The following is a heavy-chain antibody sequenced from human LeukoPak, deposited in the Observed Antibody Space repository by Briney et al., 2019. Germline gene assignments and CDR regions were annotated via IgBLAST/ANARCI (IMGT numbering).Heavy chain of an antibody. Sequence: GGSLRLSCTASGFTFDDYAMHWVRQAPGKGLEWVSGISWNSGNIGYADSVKGRFTISRDNAKNSLYLQMNSLRAEDTALYYCAKGGIHRGYYYYYMDVWGKGTTVTISS. D-gene: IGHD6-13*01. V-gene: IGHV3-9*01. CDR2: ISWNSGNI. CDR1: GFTFDDYA. J-gene: IGHJ6*03. CDR3: AKGGIHRGYYYYYMDV.